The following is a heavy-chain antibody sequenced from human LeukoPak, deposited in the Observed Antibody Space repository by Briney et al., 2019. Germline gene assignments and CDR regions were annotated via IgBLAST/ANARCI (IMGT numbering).Heavy chain of an antibody. D-gene: IGHD3-16*01. Sequence: SETLSLTCTVSGGSISTYYWSWIRQPPGKGLEWIGYIYHSGSTSYNPSLKSRVTISVDAPKKQFSLKLNSVTAADTAVYYCARAVDVGGVIVRGFDPWGQGTLVSVSS. J-gene: IGHJ5*02. CDR1: GGSISTYY. CDR2: IYHSGST. CDR3: ARAVDVGGVIVRGFDP. V-gene: IGHV4-59*01.